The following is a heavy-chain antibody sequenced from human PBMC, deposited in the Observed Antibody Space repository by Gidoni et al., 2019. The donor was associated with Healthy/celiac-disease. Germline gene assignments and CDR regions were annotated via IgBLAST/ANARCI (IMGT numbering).Heavy chain of an antibody. CDR3: ARDRPYYYDSSGSRQNYYYYYGMDV. Sequence: QVQLVQSGAEVKKPGASVKVSCKASGYTFTSYGISWVRPAPGQGLEWMGWISAYNGNTNYAQKLQGRVTMTTDTSTSTAYMELRSLRSDDTAVYYCARDRPYYYDSSGSRQNYYYYYGMDVWGQGTTVTVSS. V-gene: IGHV1-18*01. CDR1: GYTFTSYG. J-gene: IGHJ6*02. CDR2: ISAYNGNT. D-gene: IGHD3-22*01.